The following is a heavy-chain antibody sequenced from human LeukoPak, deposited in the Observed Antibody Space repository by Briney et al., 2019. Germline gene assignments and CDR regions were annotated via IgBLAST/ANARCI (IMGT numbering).Heavy chain of an antibody. CDR3: ARDQYDTWSRRGNFDS. CDR1: GFTFSSYS. D-gene: IGHD3-3*01. Sequence: GGSLRLSCAASGFTFSSYSMNWVRQAPGKGLEWVSSISSSSSYIYYADSVKGRFTISRDNAKNSLHLQMNSLRVEDTAVFYCARDQYDTWSRRGNFDSWGQGTLVIVSS. J-gene: IGHJ4*02. V-gene: IGHV3-21*04. CDR2: ISSSSSYI.